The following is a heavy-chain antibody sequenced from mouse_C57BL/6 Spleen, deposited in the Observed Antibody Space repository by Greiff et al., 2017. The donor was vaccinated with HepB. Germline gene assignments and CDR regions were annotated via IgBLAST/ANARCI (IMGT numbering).Heavy chain of an antibody. Sequence: QVQLQQSGPGLVQPSQSLSITCTVSGFSLTSYGVHWVRQPPGKGLEWLGVIWSGGSTDYNAAFISRLSISKDNSKSQVFFKMNSLQADDTAIYYCAKNMGLRRGYAMDYWGQGTSVTVSS. V-gene: IGHV2-4*01. J-gene: IGHJ4*01. CDR1: GFSLTSYG. CDR3: AKNMGLRRGYAMDY. CDR2: IWSGGST. D-gene: IGHD2-4*01.